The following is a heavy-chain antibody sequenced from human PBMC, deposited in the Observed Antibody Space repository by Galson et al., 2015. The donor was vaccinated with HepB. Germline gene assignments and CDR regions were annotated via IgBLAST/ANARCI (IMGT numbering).Heavy chain of an antibody. V-gene: IGHV3-73*01. Sequence: SLRLSCAASGFTFSGSAMHWVRQASGKGLEWVGRIRSKANSYATAYAASVKGRFTISRDDAKNTAYLQMNSLKTEDTAVYYCTRVEAVTIGMDVWGQGTTVTVSS. CDR3: TRVEAVTIGMDV. CDR2: IRSKANSYAT. J-gene: IGHJ6*02. D-gene: IGHD3-10*01. CDR1: GFTFSGSA.